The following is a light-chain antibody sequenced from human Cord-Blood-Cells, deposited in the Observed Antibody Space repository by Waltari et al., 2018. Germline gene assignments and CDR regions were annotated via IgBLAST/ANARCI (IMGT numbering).Light chain of an antibody. CDR2: EGS. Sequence: QSALTQPASVSGSPGPSITIPCTGTSSDVGSYNLVHWYQQPPGTAPKLMIYEGSKRPSGVSNRFSGSKSGNTASLTISGLQAEDEADYYCCSYAGSSTYVFGTGTKVTVL. CDR1: SSDVGSYNL. V-gene: IGLV2-23*01. J-gene: IGLJ1*01. CDR3: CSYAGSSTYV.